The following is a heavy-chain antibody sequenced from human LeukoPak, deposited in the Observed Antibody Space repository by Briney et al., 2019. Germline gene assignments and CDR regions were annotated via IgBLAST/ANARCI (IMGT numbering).Heavy chain of an antibody. CDR3: AKGHSSALYDAGALRFDP. J-gene: IGHJ5*02. Sequence: GGSLRLSCAASGFTFSSYAMSWVRQGPEKGLEWVSAISGSGGSTFSADSVKGRFTISRDNSQNTLYLQMNSLSAEDTAVYYCAKGHSSALYDAGALRFDPWGRGTLVTVSS. CDR1: GFTFSSYA. CDR2: ISGSGGST. V-gene: IGHV3-23*01. D-gene: IGHD6-25*01.